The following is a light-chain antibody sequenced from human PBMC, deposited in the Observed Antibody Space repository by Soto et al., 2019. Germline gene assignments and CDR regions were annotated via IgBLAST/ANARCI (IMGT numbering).Light chain of an antibody. Sequence: DIQLTQSPSTLSASVGDRVTITCRASQSISGWLAWYQQRPGKAPKLLIYDASSLKSGVPSRFSGSGSGTAFTLTSGGLQPDDSATYYYQQYSGYSLFTFGPGTVVDIK. CDR3: QQYSGYSLFT. J-gene: IGKJ3*01. CDR1: QSISGW. CDR2: DAS. V-gene: IGKV1-5*01.